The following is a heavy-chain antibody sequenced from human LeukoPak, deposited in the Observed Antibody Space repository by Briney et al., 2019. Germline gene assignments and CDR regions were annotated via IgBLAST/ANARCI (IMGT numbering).Heavy chain of an antibody. CDR2: ISGSGGST. D-gene: IGHD2-2*01. CDR1: GFTFSSYA. J-gene: IGHJ4*02. V-gene: IGHV3-23*01. CDR3: VKDRCDRTTCPEV. Sequence: GGSLRLSCAASGFTFSSYAMSWVRQAPGEGLEWVSGISGSGGSTYYTDSVKGRFTISRDNSKNTLHLQMSNLRAEDTALYYCVKDRCDRTTCPEVWGQGTLVTVSS.